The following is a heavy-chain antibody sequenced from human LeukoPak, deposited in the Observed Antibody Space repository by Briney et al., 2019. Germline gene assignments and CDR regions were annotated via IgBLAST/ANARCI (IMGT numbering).Heavy chain of an antibody. V-gene: IGHV1-2*02. CDR1: GYTFTGYY. CDR3: ASGGGIAVAGTRYYYYYMDV. CDR2: INPNSGGT. Sequence: ASVKVSCKASGYTFTGYYMHWVRQAPGQGLEWMGWINPNSGGTNYAQKFQGRVTMTRDTSISTAYMELSRLRSDDTAVYYCASGGGIAVAGTRYYYYYMDVWGKGTTVTISS. D-gene: IGHD6-19*01. J-gene: IGHJ6*03.